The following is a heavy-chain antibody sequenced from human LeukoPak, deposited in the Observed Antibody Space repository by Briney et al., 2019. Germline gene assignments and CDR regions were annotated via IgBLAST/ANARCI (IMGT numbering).Heavy chain of an antibody. CDR3: AREAVVPAATSFDY. D-gene: IGHD2-2*01. CDR1: GYTFTSYD. CDR2: INPNSGGT. J-gene: IGHJ4*02. V-gene: IGHV1-2*02. Sequence: ASVKVSCKASGYTFTSYDINWVRQAPGQGLEWMGWINPNSGGTNYAQKFQGRVTMTRDTSISTAYMELSRLRSDDTAVYYCAREAVVPAATSFDYWGQGTLVTVSS.